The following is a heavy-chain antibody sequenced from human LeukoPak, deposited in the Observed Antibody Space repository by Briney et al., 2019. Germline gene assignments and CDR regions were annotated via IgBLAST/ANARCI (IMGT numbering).Heavy chain of an antibody. Sequence: ASVKVSCKASGYTFTSYAMNWVRQAPGQGLEWMGWINTNTGNPTYAQGFTGRFVFSLDTSVSTAYLQISSLKAEDTAVYYCARGRYSSSWYFDPEYYMDVWGKGTTVTVSS. CDR3: ARGRYSSSWYFDPEYYMDV. J-gene: IGHJ6*03. CDR2: INTNTGNP. CDR1: GYTFTSYA. D-gene: IGHD6-13*01. V-gene: IGHV7-4-1*02.